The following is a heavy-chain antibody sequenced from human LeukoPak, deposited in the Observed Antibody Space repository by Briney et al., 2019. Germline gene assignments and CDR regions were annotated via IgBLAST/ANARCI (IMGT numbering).Heavy chain of an antibody. D-gene: IGHD4-11*01. CDR3: AKSRDSNCVVRYFDY. CDR1: GFTFDDYA. Sequence: GGSLRLSCAASGFTFDDYAMHWVRQAPGKGLEWVSLISWDGGSTYYADSVKGRFTISRDNSKNSLYLQMNSLRAEDTALYYCAKSRDSNCVVRYFDYWGQGTLVTVSS. V-gene: IGHV3-43D*03. CDR2: ISWDGGST. J-gene: IGHJ4*02.